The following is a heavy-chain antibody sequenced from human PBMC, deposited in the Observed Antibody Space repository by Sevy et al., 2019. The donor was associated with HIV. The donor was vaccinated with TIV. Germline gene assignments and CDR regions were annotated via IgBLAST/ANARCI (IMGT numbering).Heavy chain of an antibody. CDR3: ARGITGYYYGSGSYRYYYYMDV. Sequence: SETLSLTCAVYGGSVSGYYWSWIRQPPGKGLEWIGEINHSGSTNYNPSLKSRVTISVDTSKNQFSLKLISVTAADTAVYYCARGITGYYYGSGSYRYYYYMDVWGKGTTVTVSS. J-gene: IGHJ6*03. D-gene: IGHD3-10*01. CDR2: INHSGST. CDR1: GGSVSGYY. V-gene: IGHV4-34*01.